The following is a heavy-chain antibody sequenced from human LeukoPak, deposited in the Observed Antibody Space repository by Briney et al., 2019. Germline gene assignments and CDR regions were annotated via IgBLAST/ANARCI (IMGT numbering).Heavy chain of an antibody. CDR1: GFTFSSYA. D-gene: IGHD6-19*01. CDR2: ISGSGGSA. Sequence: PGGSLRLSCAASGFTFSSYAMSWVRQAPGKGLEWVSAISGSGGSAYYADSVKGRFTISRDNSKNTLYLQMNSLRAEDTAVYYCAKLATQWYSSGWYVDYWGQGTLVTVSS. V-gene: IGHV3-23*01. J-gene: IGHJ4*02. CDR3: AKLATQWYSSGWYVDY.